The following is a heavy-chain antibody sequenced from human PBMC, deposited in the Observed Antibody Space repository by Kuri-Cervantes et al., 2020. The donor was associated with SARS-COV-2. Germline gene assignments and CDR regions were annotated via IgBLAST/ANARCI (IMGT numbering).Heavy chain of an antibody. CDR1: GFNFSRTD. CDR3: AKDRVGVQDF. CDR2: ISYDGKNK. D-gene: IGHD2-21*01. V-gene: IGHV3-30*18. J-gene: IGHJ4*02. Sequence: GESLKISCAASGFNFSRTDMHWVRQAPGKGLEWVAFISYDGKNKKCIASGEGRFTISRDNSQNTLYLQMKSLTSEDTAIYYCAKDRVGVQDFWGQGTLVTVSS.